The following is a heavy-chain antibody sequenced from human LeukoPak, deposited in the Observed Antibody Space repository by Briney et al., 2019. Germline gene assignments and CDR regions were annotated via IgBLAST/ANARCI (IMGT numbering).Heavy chain of an antibody. CDR2: IYGGGDT. J-gene: IGHJ4*02. D-gene: IGHD3-3*01. CDR1: GLTVGSKY. Sequence: GGSLRLSCAASGLTVGSKYMGWVRQAPGKGLEWVSVIYGGGDTYYADSVRGRFTVSRDISQNTLYLQMNRLRVEDTAVYYCATRPDDNDFPYFDFWGQGTLVLVSS. CDR3: ATRPDDNDFPYFDF. V-gene: IGHV3-66*01.